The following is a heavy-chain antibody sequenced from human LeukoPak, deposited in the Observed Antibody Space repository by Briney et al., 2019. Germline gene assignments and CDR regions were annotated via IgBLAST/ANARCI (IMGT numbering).Heavy chain of an antibody. CDR2: ISCSDTST. J-gene: IGHJ4*02. Sequence: GGSLRLSCAASGFTFSNYSMTWVRQAPGKGLEWVSSISCSDTSTYYADSVKGRFTISRDNSKNTLELQMDSLRAEDTAVHYCTKARSASSSSCYNYWGQGILVTVSS. CDR1: GFTFSNYS. D-gene: IGHD2-2*02. CDR3: TKARSASSSSCYNY. V-gene: IGHV3-23*01.